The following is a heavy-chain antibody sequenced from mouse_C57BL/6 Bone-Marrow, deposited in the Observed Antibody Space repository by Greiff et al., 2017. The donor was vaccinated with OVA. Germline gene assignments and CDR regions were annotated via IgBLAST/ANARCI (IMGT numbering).Heavy chain of an antibody. CDR1: GYTFTSYW. J-gene: IGHJ2*01. D-gene: IGHD2-5*01. CDR2: INPSNGGT. Sequence: QVQRQQPVTELVKPGASVKLSCKASGYTFTSYWMHWVKQRPGQGLEWIGNINPSNGGTNHNEKFKSKATLTVDKSSSTAYMQLSSLTSEDSAVYYCARPGHYSNYLYFDYWGQGTTLTVSS. V-gene: IGHV1-53*01. CDR3: ARPGHYSNYLYFDY.